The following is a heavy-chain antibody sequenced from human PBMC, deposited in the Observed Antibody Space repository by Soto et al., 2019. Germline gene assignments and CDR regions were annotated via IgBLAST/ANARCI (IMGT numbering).Heavy chain of an antibody. CDR2: ISSSGSTI. J-gene: IGHJ4*02. Sequence: EVQLVESGGGLVQPGGSLRLSCAASGFTFSSYEMNWVRQAPGKGLEWVSYISSSGSTIYYADSVKGRFTMSRDNAKNSLYLQMNSLRAEDTAVYYCARGPPYDSRDRFDYWGQGTLVTVSS. V-gene: IGHV3-48*03. CDR3: ARGPPYDSRDRFDY. CDR1: GFTFSSYE. D-gene: IGHD3-22*01.